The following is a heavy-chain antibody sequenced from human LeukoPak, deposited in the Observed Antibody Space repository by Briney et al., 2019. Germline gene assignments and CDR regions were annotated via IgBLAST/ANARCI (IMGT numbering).Heavy chain of an antibody. J-gene: IGHJ6*03. CDR1: GGSISSYY. Sequence: SETLSLTCTVSGGSISSYYWSWIRQPPGKGLEWIGYIYYSGSTNYNPSLKSRVTISVDTSKNQFSLKLSSVTAADTAVYYCARHKDYYYSYMDVWGKGTTVTISS. V-gene: IGHV4-59*08. CDR3: ARHKDYYYSYMDV. CDR2: IYYSGST.